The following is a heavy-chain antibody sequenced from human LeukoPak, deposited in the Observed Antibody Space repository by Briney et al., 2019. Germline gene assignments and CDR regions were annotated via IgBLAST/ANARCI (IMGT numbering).Heavy chain of an antibody. D-gene: IGHD3-10*01. CDR3: ARDRRYYYGSGSYYNGVYYYGMDV. CDR1: GFTFSSYE. Sequence: GGSLRLSCAASGFTFSSYEMNWVRQAPGKGLEWVSYISSSGSTIYYADSVKGRFTISRDNAKNSLYLQINSLRAEDTAVYYCARDRRYYYGSGSYYNGVYYYGMDVWGKGTTVTVSP. J-gene: IGHJ6*04. V-gene: IGHV3-48*03. CDR2: ISSSGSTI.